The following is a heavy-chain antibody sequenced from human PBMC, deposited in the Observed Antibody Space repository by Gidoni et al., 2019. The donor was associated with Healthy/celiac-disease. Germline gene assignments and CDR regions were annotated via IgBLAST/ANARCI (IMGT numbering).Heavy chain of an antibody. V-gene: IGHV3-30*02. CDR2: IRYDGSKK. CDR3: AKDLPWREWALPDY. D-gene: IGHD3-3*01. Sequence: VQPGGSLRLFCAASGFTFSGCGMPWVRQAPGKGLEWVAFIRYDGSKKDYADSVKGRFTVSRDNAKNKLYLQMKSLRAEDKAVYYCAKDLPWREWALPDYWGQGTLVTVSS. J-gene: IGHJ4*02. CDR1: GFTFSGCG.